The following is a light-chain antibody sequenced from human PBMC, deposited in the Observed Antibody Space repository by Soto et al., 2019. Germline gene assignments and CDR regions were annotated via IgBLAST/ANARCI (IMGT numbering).Light chain of an antibody. J-gene: IGKJ1*01. CDR1: QSVTSN. V-gene: IGKV3-15*01. CDR3: QQYNNWWT. CDR2: GAS. Sequence: EIVMTQSPATLSVSPGERATLSCRASQSVTSNLAWFQQKPGQAPRLLMYGASTRAAGIPDRFRGSGSGTEFTLTISGLQSEDFAVYYCQQYNNWWTFGQGTKVDIK.